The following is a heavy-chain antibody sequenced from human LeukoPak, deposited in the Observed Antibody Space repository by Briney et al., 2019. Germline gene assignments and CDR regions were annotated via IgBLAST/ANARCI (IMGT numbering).Heavy chain of an antibody. CDR3: ARDRSGYYYVRYYYYGMDV. J-gene: IGHJ6*02. Sequence: SQTLSLTCAISGDSVSSNSAAWNWIRQSPSRGLEWLGRTYYRSKWYNDCAVSVKSRITINPDTSKNQFSLQPNSVTPEDTAVYYCARDRSGYYYVRYYYYGMDVWGQGTTVTVSS. CDR1: GDSVSSNSAA. D-gene: IGHD3-22*01. CDR2: TYYRSKWYN. V-gene: IGHV6-1*01.